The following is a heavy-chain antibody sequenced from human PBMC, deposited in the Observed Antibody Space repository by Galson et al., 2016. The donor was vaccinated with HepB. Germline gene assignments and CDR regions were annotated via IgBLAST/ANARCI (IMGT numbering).Heavy chain of an antibody. V-gene: IGHV3-7*03. J-gene: IGHJ1*01. D-gene: IGHD2-21*02. Sequence: SLRLSCAVSGFIFSTYSMSWVRQAPGKGLEWVANIKQDGSEKYYVESVKGRFTISRDNGRNSLYLQMNSLRAEDTAVYYCARVALLGHTSDEYFQHWGQGTLVTVSS. CDR3: ARVALLGHTSDEYFQH. CDR2: IKQDGSEK. CDR1: GFIFSTYS.